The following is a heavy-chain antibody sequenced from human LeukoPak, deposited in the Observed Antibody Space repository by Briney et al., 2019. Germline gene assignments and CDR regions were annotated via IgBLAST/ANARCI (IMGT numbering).Heavy chain of an antibody. CDR1: GFTFSNYG. CDR3: ASISYGDYEH. J-gene: IGHJ1*01. Sequence: PGGSLRLSCVASGFTFSNYGIHWVRQAPGKGLEWVAVISYDGNNKYYADSVKGRFTISRDNAKNALYLQMNSLRAEDTAVYYCASISYGDYEHWGQGTLVTVSS. D-gene: IGHD4-17*01. CDR2: ISYDGNNK. V-gene: IGHV3-30*03.